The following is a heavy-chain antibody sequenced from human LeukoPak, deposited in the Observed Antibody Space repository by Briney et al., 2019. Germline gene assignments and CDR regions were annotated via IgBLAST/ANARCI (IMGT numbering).Heavy chain of an antibody. J-gene: IGHJ6*02. Sequence: SGGSLRLSCAASGFTFSSYEMNWVRQAPGKGLEWVSYISSSGSTIYYADSVKGRFTVSRDNAKNSLYLQMNSLRAEDTAVYYCARDVSYAMDVWGQGTTVTVSS. CDR2: ISSSGSTI. CDR1: GFTFSSYE. V-gene: IGHV3-48*03. D-gene: IGHD5/OR15-5a*01. CDR3: ARDVSYAMDV.